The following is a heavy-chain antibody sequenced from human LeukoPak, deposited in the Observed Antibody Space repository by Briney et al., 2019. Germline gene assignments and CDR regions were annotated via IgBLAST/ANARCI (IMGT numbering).Heavy chain of an antibody. V-gene: IGHV1-18*01. Sequence: GASVKVSCRASGYTFTSYGISWVRQAPGQGLEWMGWISAYNGNTNYAQKLQDRVTMTTDTSTSPAYMELRSLRSDDTAVYYCARDRTGRGPFDPWGQGTLVTVSS. CDR1: GYTFTSYG. CDR3: ARDRTGRGPFDP. D-gene: IGHD1-14*01. CDR2: ISAYNGNT. J-gene: IGHJ5*02.